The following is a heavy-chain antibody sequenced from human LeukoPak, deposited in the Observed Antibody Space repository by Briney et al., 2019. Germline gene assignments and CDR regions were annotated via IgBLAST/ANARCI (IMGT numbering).Heavy chain of an antibody. CDR2: INHSGST. V-gene: IGHV4-4*02. CDR3: ARRLLWGSGSYYPDY. CDR1: GGSISSSNW. Sequence: PSETLSLTCAVSGGSISSSNWWSWVRQPPGKGLEWIGEINHSGSTNYNPSLKSRVTISVDTSKNQFSLKLSSVTAADTAVYYCARRLLWGSGSYYPDYWGQGTLVTVSS. J-gene: IGHJ4*02. D-gene: IGHD3-10*01.